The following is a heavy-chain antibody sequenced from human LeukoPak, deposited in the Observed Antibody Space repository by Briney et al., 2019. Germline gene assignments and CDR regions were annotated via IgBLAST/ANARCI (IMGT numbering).Heavy chain of an antibody. CDR1: GCTFSSYA. D-gene: IGHD4-23*01. Sequence: PGGSLRPSCAASGCTFSSYAMSWVRQGPGKGLEWISAITTSGGGTFYADSVKGRFTISRDNSKNTLYLHMNSLRAEDTAVYYCAKAYGGNVFDYWGQGTLVTVSS. J-gene: IGHJ4*02. V-gene: IGHV3-23*01. CDR2: ITTSGGGT. CDR3: AKAYGGNVFDY.